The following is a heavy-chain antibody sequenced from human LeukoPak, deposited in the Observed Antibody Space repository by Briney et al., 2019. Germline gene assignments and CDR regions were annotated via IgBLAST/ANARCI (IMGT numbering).Heavy chain of an antibody. Sequence: SEALSLTCTVSAGSIRSYFWSWMRQPPGRRLEGIGYIHYSGRTDYNPSLKSRVTMAPNTSKNNISLTLTSATTADTAVYDCARGNTEFSRSRNWFNPWGRGSRVTVTS. CDR3: ARGNTEFSRSRNWFNP. CDR1: AGSIRSYF. CDR2: IHYSGRT. V-gene: IGHV4-59*01. J-gene: IGHJ5*02. D-gene: IGHD6-13*01.